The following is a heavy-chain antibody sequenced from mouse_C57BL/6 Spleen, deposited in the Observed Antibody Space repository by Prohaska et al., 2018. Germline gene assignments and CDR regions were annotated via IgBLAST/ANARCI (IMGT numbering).Heavy chain of an antibody. CDR2: INPSSGYT. CDR1: GYTFTTYW. CDR3: ARLLRDY. J-gene: IGHJ2*01. V-gene: IGHV1-7*01. Sequence: GAELAKPGASVKLSCKASGYTFTTYWMHWVKQRPGQGLEWIGYINPSSGYTEYNQKFKDKAKLTADKCSSTAYMQLSSLTYEDSAVYCCARLLRDYCGQGTTLTVSS. D-gene: IGHD1-1*01.